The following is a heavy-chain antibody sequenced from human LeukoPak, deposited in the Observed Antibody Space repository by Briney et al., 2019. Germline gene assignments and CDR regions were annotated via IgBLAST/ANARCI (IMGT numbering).Heavy chain of an antibody. J-gene: IGHJ4*02. D-gene: IGHD1-1*01. CDR2: IYTSGST. CDR3: ARTTGGRYFGGYYFDY. V-gene: IGHV4-4*07. CDR1: GGSISTYY. Sequence: PSETLSLTCTVSGGSISTYYWSWIWQPAGKGLEWIGRIYTSGSTNYNPSLKSRVTISVDMSKNQLSLKLSSVTAADTAVYYCARTTGGRYFGGYYFDYWGQGTLVTVSS.